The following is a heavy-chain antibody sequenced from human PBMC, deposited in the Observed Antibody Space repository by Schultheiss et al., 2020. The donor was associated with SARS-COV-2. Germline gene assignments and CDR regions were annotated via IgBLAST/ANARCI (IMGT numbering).Heavy chain of an antibody. CDR3: ARIGMVRAVRDAFDT. CDR1: GGSINTYY. J-gene: IGHJ3*02. CDR2: LYYSGST. Sequence: SQTLSLTCTVSGGSINTYYWSWIRQPPGKGLEWIGYLYYSGSTNYNPSLKSRVTTSLDTSKNQFSLRLSSVTAADTALYYCARIGMVRAVRDAFDTWGQGTMVTVSS. V-gene: IGHV4-59*01. D-gene: IGHD3-10*01.